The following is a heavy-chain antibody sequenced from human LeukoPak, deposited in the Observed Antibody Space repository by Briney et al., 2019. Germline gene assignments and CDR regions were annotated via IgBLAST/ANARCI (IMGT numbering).Heavy chain of an antibody. Sequence: GGSLRLSCAASGFTFSSSAMYWVRQAPGKGLEWVAVISYDGSSKDYADSVKGRFTISRDNSKNTLYLQMNSLRAEDTAVYYCARGPYYGDYHYFDYWGQGTLVTVSS. CDR3: ARGPYYGDYHYFDY. CDR1: GFTFSSSA. D-gene: IGHD4-17*01. CDR2: ISYDGSSK. J-gene: IGHJ4*02. V-gene: IGHV3-30-3*01.